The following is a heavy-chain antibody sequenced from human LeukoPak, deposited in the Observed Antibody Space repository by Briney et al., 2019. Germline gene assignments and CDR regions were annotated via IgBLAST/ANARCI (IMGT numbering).Heavy chain of an antibody. V-gene: IGHV3-9*03. CDR3: AKDAIFGVVDIERGAFDI. Sequence: GGSLRLPCAASGLTFDDYAMHWARHAPGKGLEWVSGISWNSGSIGYADSAKGRFTICRDNAKNSLYLQMNSLRAEDMALYYCAKDAIFGVVDIERGAFDIWLQGTMVTVRS. J-gene: IGHJ3*02. D-gene: IGHD3-3*01. CDR2: ISWNSGSI. CDR1: GLTFDDYA.